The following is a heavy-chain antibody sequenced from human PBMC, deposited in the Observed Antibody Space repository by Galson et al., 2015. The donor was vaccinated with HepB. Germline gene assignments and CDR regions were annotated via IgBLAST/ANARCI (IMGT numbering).Heavy chain of an antibody. Sequence: SVKVSCKASGYTFTGYYMHWVRQAPGQGLEWMGWINPNSGGTNYAQKFQGWVTMTRDTSISTAYMELSRLRSDDTAVYHCARDLAYYYGSGSYGAHYGMDVWGQGTTVTVSS. CDR3: ARDLAYYYGSGSYGAHYGMDV. V-gene: IGHV1-2*04. CDR1: GYTFTGYY. D-gene: IGHD3-10*01. J-gene: IGHJ6*02. CDR2: INPNSGGT.